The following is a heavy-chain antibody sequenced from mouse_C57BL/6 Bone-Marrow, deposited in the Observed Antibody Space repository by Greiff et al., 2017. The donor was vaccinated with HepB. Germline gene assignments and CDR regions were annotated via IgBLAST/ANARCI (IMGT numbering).Heavy chain of an antibody. D-gene: IGHD1-1*01. CDR3: AKGMTTVVATSKFAY. V-gene: IGHV1-64*01. Sequence: QVQLQQPGAELVKPGASVKLSCKASGYTFTSYWMHWVKQRPGQGLEWIGMIHPNSGSTNYNEKFKSKATLTVDKSSSTAYMQLSSLTSEDSAVYYCAKGMTTVVATSKFAYWGQGTLVTVSA. CDR2: IHPNSGST. J-gene: IGHJ3*01. CDR1: GYTFTSYW.